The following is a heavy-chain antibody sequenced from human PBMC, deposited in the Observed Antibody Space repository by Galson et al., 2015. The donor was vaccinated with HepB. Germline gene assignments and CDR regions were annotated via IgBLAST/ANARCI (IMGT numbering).Heavy chain of an antibody. D-gene: IGHD3-10*01. CDR1: GFTFSNAW. CDR3: TTLEYYYGSGEFDY. Sequence: SLRLSCAASGFTFSNAWMSWVRQAPGKGLEWVGRIKSKTDGGTTDYAAPVKGRFTISRDDSKNTLYLQMNSLKTEDTAVYYCTTLEYYYGSGEFDYWGQGTLVTVSS. V-gene: IGHV3-15*01. CDR2: IKSKTDGGTT. J-gene: IGHJ4*02.